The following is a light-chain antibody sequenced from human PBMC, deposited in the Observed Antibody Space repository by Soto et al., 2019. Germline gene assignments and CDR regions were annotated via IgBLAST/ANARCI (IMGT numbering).Light chain of an antibody. Sequence: QSALTQPPSASGSPGQSVTISCTGTSSDVGSYNYVSWYQQHPGKAPKLMIYEVSKRPSGVPGRFSGSKSGNTASLTVSGLQAEDEADYYCSSYAGINNFVVFGGGTKVTVL. V-gene: IGLV2-8*01. CDR2: EVS. J-gene: IGLJ2*01. CDR1: SSDVGSYNY. CDR3: SSYAGINNFVV.